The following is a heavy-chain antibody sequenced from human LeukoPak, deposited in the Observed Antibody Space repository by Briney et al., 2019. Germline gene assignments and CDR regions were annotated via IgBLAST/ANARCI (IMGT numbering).Heavy chain of an antibody. J-gene: IGHJ4*02. CDR1: EFTFSNYW. V-gene: IGHV3-7*01. CDR2: IKQDGTET. D-gene: IGHD5-18*01. CDR3: ARNRGYSYGYSFDY. Sequence: PGGSLRLSCAASEFTFSNYWMSWVRQAPGKGPEWVANIKQDGTETYYVDSVRGRFTISRDNAKNSLYLQMNSLRDEDTAVYYCARNRGYSYGYSFDYWGQGTLVTVSS.